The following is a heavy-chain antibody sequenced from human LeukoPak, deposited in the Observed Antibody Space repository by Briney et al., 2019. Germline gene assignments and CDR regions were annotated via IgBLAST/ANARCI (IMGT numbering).Heavy chain of an antibody. D-gene: IGHD1-26*01. CDR1: GFTFSSYA. CDR3: AKDLGDWDDY. Sequence: GGSLRLSCAASGFTFSSYAMTWVRQAPGKGLQWVSIIGGSGDSIYYADSVKGRFTISRDNSKNTLYLQMNSLRAEDTAVYYCAKDLGDWDDYWGQGTLVTVSS. J-gene: IGHJ4*02. V-gene: IGHV3-23*01. CDR2: IGGSGDSI.